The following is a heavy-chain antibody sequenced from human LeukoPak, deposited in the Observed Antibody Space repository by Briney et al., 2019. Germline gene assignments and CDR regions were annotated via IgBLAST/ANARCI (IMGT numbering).Heavy chain of an antibody. Sequence: RGSLRLSCAASGFTFSSYGMHWVRQAPGKGLEWVAVIWYDGSNKYYADSVKGRFTISRDNSKNTLYLQMNSLRAEYTAVYYCAKDRGRGYSYGYFDYWGQGTLVTVSS. J-gene: IGHJ4*02. CDR3: AKDRGRGYSYGYFDY. CDR1: GFTFSSYG. V-gene: IGHV3-33*06. CDR2: IWYDGSNK. D-gene: IGHD5-18*01.